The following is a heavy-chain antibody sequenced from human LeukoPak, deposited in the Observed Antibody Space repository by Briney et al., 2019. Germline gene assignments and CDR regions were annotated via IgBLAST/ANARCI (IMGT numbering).Heavy chain of an antibody. D-gene: IGHD6-19*01. CDR2: IRGTGTTT. V-gene: IGHV3-23*01. CDR1: GFTFSDHA. J-gene: IGHJ4*02. Sequence: GGSLRLSCAASGFTFSDHAMSWVRQAPGKGLEWVSAIRGTGTTTFYAASVKGRFTISRDNSKNTADLQMNSLGAEDTAVYYCAKVSWLGTLPSYHFDSWGQGTQVTVSS. CDR3: AKVSWLGTLPSYHFDS.